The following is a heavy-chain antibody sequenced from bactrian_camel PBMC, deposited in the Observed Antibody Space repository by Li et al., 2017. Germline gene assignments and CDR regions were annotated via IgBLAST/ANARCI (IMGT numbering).Heavy chain of an antibody. J-gene: IGHJ4*01. V-gene: IGHV3S40*01. Sequence: DVQLVESGGGLVQPGGSLRLSCASSALTLSSADVNWVRQAPGKGLEWVSAIATGGDATYYADSVRGRFTISQDNAENTMYLQMSSLKPEDTGRYYCAAGDTYGCSTRGSMGKSDYNYWGQGTQVTVS. CDR2: IATGGDAT. CDR3: AAGDTYGCSTRGSMGKSDYNY. D-gene: IGHD3*01. CDR1: ALTLSSAD.